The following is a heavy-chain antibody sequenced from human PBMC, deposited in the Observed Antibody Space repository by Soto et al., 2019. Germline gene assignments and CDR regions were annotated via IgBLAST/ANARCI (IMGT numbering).Heavy chain of an antibody. Sequence: EVFLVESGGGLVRPGGSLRLSCVASGITFSDYWMTWVRQAPGKGLEWVANINQEGSDKNYADSVRGRFTISRDNDKNSLYLQMDSLRAEDTAMYYCARDLIIREYWGQGTLVTVSS. CDR2: INQEGSDK. CDR3: ARDLIIREY. J-gene: IGHJ4*02. CDR1: GITFSDYW. V-gene: IGHV3-7*03. D-gene: IGHD3-10*01.